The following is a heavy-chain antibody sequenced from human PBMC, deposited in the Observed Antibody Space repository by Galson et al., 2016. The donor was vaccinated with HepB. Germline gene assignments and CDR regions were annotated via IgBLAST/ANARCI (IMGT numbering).Heavy chain of an antibody. CDR3: ARTQDGGHFDY. Sequence: PALVKPTQTVTLTCTFSGFSLSTRGMCVTWIRQPPGKALEWVALIDWDDVKYYSTSLRSNVTISKDTTKNRVVLTLTNVGPVDTATYFCARTQDGGHFDYWGQGVPVTVSS. CDR2: IDWDDVK. J-gene: IGHJ4*02. D-gene: IGHD3-10*01. V-gene: IGHV2-70*01. CDR1: GFSLSTRGMC.